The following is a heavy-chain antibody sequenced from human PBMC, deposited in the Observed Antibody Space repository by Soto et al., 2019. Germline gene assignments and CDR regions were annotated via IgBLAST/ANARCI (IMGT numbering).Heavy chain of an antibody. CDR1: GGSISSYY. Sequence: QVQLQESGPGLVKPSETLSLTCTVSGGSISSYYWSWIRQPPGKGLEWIGYIYYSGSTNYNPSLKSRVTISVDTSKNQFSLKLSSVTAADTAVYYCARAMLPVYYFDYWGQGTLVTVSS. D-gene: IGHD2-15*01. J-gene: IGHJ4*02. CDR2: IYYSGST. V-gene: IGHV4-59*01. CDR3: ARAMLPVYYFDY.